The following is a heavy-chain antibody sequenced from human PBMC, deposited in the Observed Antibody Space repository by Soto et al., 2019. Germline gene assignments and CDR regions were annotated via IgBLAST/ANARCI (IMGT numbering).Heavy chain of an antibody. CDR2: IYYGGST. CDR3: ARSPDSSGYYPRRYYYGMDV. D-gene: IGHD3-22*01. J-gene: IGHJ6*02. CDR1: GYSISTDY. V-gene: IGHV4-59*12. Sequence: SETLSLTCTFSGYSISTDYWSWIRQSPGKGLEWIGFIYYGGSTNYNPSLKSRVTISVDKSKNQFSLKLSSVTAADTAVYYCARSPDSSGYYPRRYYYGMDVWGQGTTVTVSS.